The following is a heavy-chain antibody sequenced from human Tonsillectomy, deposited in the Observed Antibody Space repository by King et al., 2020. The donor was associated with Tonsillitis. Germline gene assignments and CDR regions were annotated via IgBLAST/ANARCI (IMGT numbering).Heavy chain of an antibody. D-gene: IGHD5-12*01. V-gene: IGHV3-13*05. CDR3: TRTITRGGGINWFFDL. CDR1: GFTFSSHD. CDR2: IDTAGDP. Sequence: VQLVESGGGLVHPGGSLRLSCAASGFTFSSHDMHWVRQVTGKGLEWVSGIDTAGDPFYPDSVKGRFTISRENAKNSLSLQMNSLRPGDTAIYYCTRTITRGGGINWFFDLWGRGTLVTVSS. J-gene: IGHJ2*01.